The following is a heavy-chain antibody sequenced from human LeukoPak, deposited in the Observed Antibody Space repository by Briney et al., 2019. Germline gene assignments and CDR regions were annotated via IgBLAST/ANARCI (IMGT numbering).Heavy chain of an antibody. V-gene: IGHV3-74*01. J-gene: IGHJ3*02. CDR1: GFTFNSYW. CDR3: ARGGYHHGFDI. CDR2: INSDGSDT. Sequence: GGSLRLSCGASGFTFNSYWFHWVRQAPGKGQVWVSRINSDGSDTIYADSVKGRFTISRDNAKSTVYLQMNSLKAEDTAVYYCARGGYHHGFDIWGQGTMVTVSS. D-gene: IGHD2-15*01.